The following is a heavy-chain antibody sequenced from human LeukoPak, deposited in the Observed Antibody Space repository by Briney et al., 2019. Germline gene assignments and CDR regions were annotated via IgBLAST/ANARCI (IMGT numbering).Heavy chain of an antibody. CDR1: GFTFSSYA. D-gene: IGHD5-18*01. V-gene: IGHV3-30-3*01. J-gene: IGHJ4*02. CDR3: ARSVGDTAMVYLPDY. Sequence: GGSLRLSCAASGFTFSSYAMHWVRQAPGKGLEWVAVTSYDGSNKYYADSVKGRFTISRDNSKNTLYLQMNSLRSEDTAVYYCARSVGDTAMVYLPDYWGQGTLVTVSS. CDR2: TSYDGSNK.